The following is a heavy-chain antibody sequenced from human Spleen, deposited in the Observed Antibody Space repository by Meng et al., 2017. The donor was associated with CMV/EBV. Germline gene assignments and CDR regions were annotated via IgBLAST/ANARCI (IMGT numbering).Heavy chain of an antibody. V-gene: IGHV4-39*01. CDR1: GGSISRSIYY. CDR3: ARHHHSPTFDY. Sequence: HRPLQCSCPARVNPSEARARACTCSGGSISRSIYYCAWIRPPPGGGLEWIGSVVYSGPTYYTSSLKSRVSISVDTSKNQFSLKLSSVTAADTAVYYCARHHHSPTFDYWGQGTLVTVSS. D-gene: IGHD1-14*01. CDR2: VVYSGPT. J-gene: IGHJ4*02.